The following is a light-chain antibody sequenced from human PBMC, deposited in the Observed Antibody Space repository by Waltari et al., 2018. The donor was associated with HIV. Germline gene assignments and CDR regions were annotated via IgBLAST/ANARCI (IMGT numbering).Light chain of an antibody. CDR1: SSAIGSFPY. J-gene: IGLJ2*01. Sequence: SALTQPASVSGSPGQSITLSCLGASSAIGSFPYVLWYQQHPDKAPKLILYDVTYRPSGVSGRFSGSRSGSMASLTISGLQPEDEADYFCCSYSDSGTILFGGGTRVTVL. V-gene: IGLV2-14*03. CDR2: DVT. CDR3: CSYSDSGTIL.